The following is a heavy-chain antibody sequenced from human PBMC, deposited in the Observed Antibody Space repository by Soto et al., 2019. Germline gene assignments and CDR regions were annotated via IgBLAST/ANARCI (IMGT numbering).Heavy chain of an antibody. D-gene: IGHD6-19*01. CDR3: ARGDDSSGWYNYFDY. Sequence: GGSLRLSCAASGLTFSTYTMNWVRQAPGKGLEWVSYISSSSSTIYYADSVKGRFTISRDNAKNSLYLQMNSLRDEDTAVYYRARGDDSSGWYNYFDYWGQGTLVTVSS. CDR2: ISSSSSTI. CDR1: GLTFSTYT. J-gene: IGHJ4*02. V-gene: IGHV3-48*02.